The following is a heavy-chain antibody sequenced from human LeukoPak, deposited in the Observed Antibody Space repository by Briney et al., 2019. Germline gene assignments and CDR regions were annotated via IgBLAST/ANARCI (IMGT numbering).Heavy chain of an antibody. J-gene: IGHJ4*02. CDR2: IIPIFGTA. D-gene: IGHD3-9*01. CDR1: GGTFSSYA. CDR3: ASAEGALMTGYYIFDY. Sequence: GASVKVSCKASGGTFSSYAISWVRQAPGQGLEWMGGIIPIFGTANYAQKFQGRVTITADESTSTAYMELSSLRSEDTAVYYCASAEGALMTGYYIFDYWGQGTLATVSS. V-gene: IGHV1-69*13.